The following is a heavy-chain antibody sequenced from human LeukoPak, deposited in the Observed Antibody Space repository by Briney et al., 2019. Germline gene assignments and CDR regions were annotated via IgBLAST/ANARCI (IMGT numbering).Heavy chain of an antibody. V-gene: IGHV3-7*03. CDR1: GFTFSSYW. D-gene: IGHD6-19*01. CDR3: ARGSSGPDS. CDR2: INQDGSEK. J-gene: IGHJ5*01. Sequence: GGSLRLSCAASGFTFSSYWMSWVRQAPGKGLEWVANINQDGSEKYYVDSVKGRFTISRDNAKNTLYLQMNSLRAEDTAVYYYARGSSGPDSWGQGTLVTVSS.